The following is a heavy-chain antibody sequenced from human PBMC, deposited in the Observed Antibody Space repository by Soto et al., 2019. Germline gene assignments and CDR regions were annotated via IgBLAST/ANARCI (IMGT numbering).Heavy chain of an antibody. D-gene: IGHD2-8*02. CDR3: ARDQRGRYWYGEDY. Sequence: QVQLVQSGAEVKKPGASVKVSCKASGYTFTSYGVTWVRQAPGQGLEWMGWISAYNGNTNYAQKLRGRVTMTTDTSTSTAYMELRSLRYDDTAVYYCARDQRGRYWYGEDYWGQGTLVTVSS. J-gene: IGHJ4*02. V-gene: IGHV1-18*01. CDR2: ISAYNGNT. CDR1: GYTFTSYG.